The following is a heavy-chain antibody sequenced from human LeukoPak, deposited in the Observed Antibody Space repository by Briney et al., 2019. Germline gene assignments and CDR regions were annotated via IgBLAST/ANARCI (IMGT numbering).Heavy chain of an antibody. CDR2: VYYSGST. V-gene: IGHV4-31*03. Sequence: SETLSLTCTVSGGSISSGSYWWSWIRQHPEKGLEWIGYVYYSGSTYYNPSLKSRVSISVATYKNQLSLTFTSVTAADTAVYYCARGHRSSSAYHSNAMDVWGHETTVTVSS. J-gene: IGHJ6*02. CDR1: GGSISSGSYW. D-gene: IGHD2-15*01. CDR3: ARGHRSSSAYHSNAMDV.